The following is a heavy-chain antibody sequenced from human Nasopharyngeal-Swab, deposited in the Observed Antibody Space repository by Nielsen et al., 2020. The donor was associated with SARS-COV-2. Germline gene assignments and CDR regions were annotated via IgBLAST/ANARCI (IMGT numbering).Heavy chain of an antibody. CDR3: ARDKRYGDYGGEGWFDP. CDR1: GGSISSGGYY. CDR2: IYYSGST. V-gene: IGHV4-31*03. Sequence: LRLSCTVSGGSISSGGYYWSWIRQHPGKGLGWIGYIYYSGSTYYNPSLKSRVTISVDTSKNQFSLKLSSVTAADTAVYYCARDKRYGDYGGEGWFDPWGQGTLVTVSS. J-gene: IGHJ5*02. D-gene: IGHD4-17*01.